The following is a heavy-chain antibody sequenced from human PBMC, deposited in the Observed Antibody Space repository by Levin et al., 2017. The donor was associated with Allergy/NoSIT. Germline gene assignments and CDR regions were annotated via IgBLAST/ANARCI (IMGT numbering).Heavy chain of an antibody. Sequence: GESLKISCAASGFTFSSYSMNWVRQAPGKGLEWVSSISSSSSYIYYADSVKGRFTISRDNAKNSLYLQMNSLRAEDTAVYYCARALRGSYSCFDYWGQGTLVTVSS. CDR2: ISSSSSYI. J-gene: IGHJ4*02. CDR1: GFTFSSYS. D-gene: IGHD1-26*01. V-gene: IGHV3-21*01. CDR3: ARALRGSYSCFDY.